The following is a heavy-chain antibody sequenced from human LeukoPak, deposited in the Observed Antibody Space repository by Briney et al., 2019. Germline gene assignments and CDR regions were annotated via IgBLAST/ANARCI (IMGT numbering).Heavy chain of an antibody. Sequence: ASVKVSCKASGYTFPANYMHWVRQAPGQGLEWMGWINPNTGGTNYAQKFQGRVTMTRDTSISTAYMELSRLRSDDTAVYYCAKDGARWYWGQGTLVTVSS. V-gene: IGHV1-2*02. CDR3: AKDGARWY. D-gene: IGHD3-16*01. CDR2: INPNTGGT. J-gene: IGHJ4*02. CDR1: GYTFPANY.